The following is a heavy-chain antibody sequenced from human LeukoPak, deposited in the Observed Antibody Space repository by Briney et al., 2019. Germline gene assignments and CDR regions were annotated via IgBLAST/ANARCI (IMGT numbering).Heavy chain of an antibody. Sequence: PSETLSLTCAVYGGSFIGYYWSWLRQPPGKGLEWIGEINHFGSTNYNPSLKSRVTISIDTSKNQFSLKLSSVTAADTAVYYCARIRSRKWGFDYWGQGTLVTVSS. CDR1: GGSFIGYY. V-gene: IGHV4-34*01. CDR2: INHFGST. J-gene: IGHJ4*02. CDR3: ARIRSRKWGFDY. D-gene: IGHD1-26*01.